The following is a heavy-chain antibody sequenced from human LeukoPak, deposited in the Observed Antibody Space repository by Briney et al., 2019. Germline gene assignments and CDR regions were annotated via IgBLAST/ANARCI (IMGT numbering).Heavy chain of an antibody. Sequence: AASVKVSCKASGYTFTSYGISWVRQAPGQGLEWMGWISAYNGNTNYAQKLQGRVTMTTDTSTSTAYMELRSLRSDDTAVYYCARDYRREEGASVHYHGSGSYSDYWGQGTLVTVSS. D-gene: IGHD3-10*01. CDR3: ARDYRREEGASVHYHGSGSYSDY. V-gene: IGHV1-18*01. CDR1: GYTFTSYG. J-gene: IGHJ4*02. CDR2: ISAYNGNT.